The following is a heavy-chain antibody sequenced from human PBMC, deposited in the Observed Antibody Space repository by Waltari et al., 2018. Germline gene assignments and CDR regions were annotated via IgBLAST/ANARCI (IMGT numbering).Heavy chain of an antibody. Sequence: EEQLVESGGGLVQPGGSLRLSCEGSGFTFRNYWMGWVRQAPGKGLEGVANIRREGSQANYVDSVKGRFTISRDNAKKSLYLQMNSLRAEDTGVYYCARESTASNEGVWGQGTLVTVSS. CDR1: GFTFRNYW. D-gene: IGHD4-17*01. V-gene: IGHV3-7*01. J-gene: IGHJ4*02. CDR2: IRREGSQA. CDR3: ARESTASNEGV.